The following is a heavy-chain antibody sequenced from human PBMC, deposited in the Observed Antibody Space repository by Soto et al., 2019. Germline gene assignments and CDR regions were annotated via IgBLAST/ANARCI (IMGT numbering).Heavy chain of an antibody. D-gene: IGHD2-8*02. Sequence: GGSLRLSCAASGFTFSSYAMHWVRQAPGKGLEWVAVISYDGSNKYYADSVKGRFTISRDNSENTLYLQMNSLRAEDTAVYYCAKATATGGGAFDIRGQGTMVTV. CDR3: AKATATGGGAFDI. J-gene: IGHJ3*02. CDR2: ISYDGSNK. V-gene: IGHV3-30-3*01. CDR1: GFTFSSYA.